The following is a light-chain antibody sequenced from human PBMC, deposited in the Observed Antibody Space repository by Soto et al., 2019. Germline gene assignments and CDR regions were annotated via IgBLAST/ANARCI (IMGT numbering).Light chain of an antibody. V-gene: IGLV7-43*01. J-gene: IGLJ3*02. Sequence: QAVVTQEPSLTVSPGGTVTLTCASSTGAVTSGYYAYWFQQKPGQAPRALISSTSNKHSWTPARFSGSLLGGKAALTLSGVQPEDEAEYYCLLFYRDAWVFGGGTKLTVL. CDR1: TGAVTSGYY. CDR3: LLFYRDAWV. CDR2: STS.